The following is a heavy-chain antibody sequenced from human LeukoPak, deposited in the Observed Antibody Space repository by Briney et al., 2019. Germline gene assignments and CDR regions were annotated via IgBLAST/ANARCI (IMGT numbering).Heavy chain of an antibody. J-gene: IGHJ6*02. Sequence: GGSLRLSCAASGFTFSSYAMSWVRQAPGKGLEWVSAISGSGGSTYYADSVKGRFTISRDNSKNTLYLQMSSLRAEDTAVYYCAKSGMVRGVIPRPNYYYYGMDVWGQGTTVTVSS. CDR1: GFTFSSYA. CDR2: ISGSGGST. CDR3: AKSGMVRGVIPRPNYYYYGMDV. V-gene: IGHV3-23*01. D-gene: IGHD3-10*01.